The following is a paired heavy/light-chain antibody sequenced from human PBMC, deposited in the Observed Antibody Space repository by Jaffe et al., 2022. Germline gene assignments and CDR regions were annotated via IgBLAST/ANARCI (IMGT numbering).Light chain of an antibody. Sequence: QPVLTQSSSASASLGSSVNLTCTLSSGHSTFIIAWHQQQPGMAPRYLMKLENSGKYNRGSGVPDRFSGSSSGADRYLTISNVHSEDEADYFCETWDSNTHVFGTGTKVTVL. J-gene: IGLJ1*01. CDR3: ETWDSNTHV. CDR2: LENSGKY. V-gene: IGLV4-60*03. CDR1: SGHSTFI.
Heavy chain of an antibody. Sequence: QLQLQESGPGLVKPSETLSLTCTVSGGSINNTNYCWGWIRQPPGKGLEWIGNIYFTGATFYNPSLKSRVTISVDTSKNQFSLKLTSVTAADTSIYYCTRHGADAVFGLVVDPLHVDYWGQGTLVTVSS. CDR2: IYFTGAT. CDR3: TRHGADAVFGLVVDPLHVDY. V-gene: IGHV4-39*01. CDR1: GGSINNTNYC. D-gene: IGHD3-3*01. J-gene: IGHJ4*02.